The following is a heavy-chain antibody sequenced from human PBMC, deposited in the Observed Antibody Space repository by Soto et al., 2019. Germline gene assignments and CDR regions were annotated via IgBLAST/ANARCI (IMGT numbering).Heavy chain of an antibody. Sequence: ASVKVSCKPSGYSFSDYFIQWVRQAPGQGLEWVAWINPKTAATNYAKKFRGRVSLTWDTSSTTAYMELTRLRPDDTAVYYCARIKWGLNYYNGMDVWGQGTTVTVS. CDR2: INPKTAAT. CDR1: GYSFSDYF. V-gene: IGHV1-2*02. CDR3: ARIKWGLNYYNGMDV. D-gene: IGHD1-26*01. J-gene: IGHJ6*02.